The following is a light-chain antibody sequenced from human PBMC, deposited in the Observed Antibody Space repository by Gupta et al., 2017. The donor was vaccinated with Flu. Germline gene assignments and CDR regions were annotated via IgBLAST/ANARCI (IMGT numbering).Light chain of an antibody. CDR3: KKYGRVHQT. V-gene: IGKV3-20*01. J-gene: IGKJ1*01. Sequence: VLPQPPGTLSLSQGEGATLSCRASQSVTSNYLAWYQQKPVQAPRRLNDGASGRAAGSPDRCSGSGSEKDCMITSSRLEAEDLEVAYCKKYGRVHQTFGQGTKVDIK. CDR1: QSVTSNY. CDR2: GAS.